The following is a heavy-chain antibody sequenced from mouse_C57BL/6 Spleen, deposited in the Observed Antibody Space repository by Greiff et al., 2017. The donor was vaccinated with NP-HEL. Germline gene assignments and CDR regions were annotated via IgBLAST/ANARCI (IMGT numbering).Heavy chain of an antibody. J-gene: IGHJ4*01. CDR1: GFTFSSYG. CDR2: ISSGGSYT. V-gene: IGHV5-6*02. D-gene: IGHD2-4*01. CDR3: ACPNYEDAMDY. Sequence: EVMLVESGGDLVKPGGSLKLSCAASGFTFSSYGMSWVRQTPDKRLEWVATISSGGSYTYYPDSVKGRFTISRDNAKNTLYLQMIRLKSEDTAMYYWACPNYEDAMDYWGQGTSVTVSS.